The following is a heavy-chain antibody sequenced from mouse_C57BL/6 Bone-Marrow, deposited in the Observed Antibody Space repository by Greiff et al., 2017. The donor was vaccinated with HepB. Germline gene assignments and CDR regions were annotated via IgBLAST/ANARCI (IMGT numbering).Heavy chain of an antibody. Sequence: EVKLVESGGGLVQPGGSLKLSCAASGFTFSDYYMYWVRQTPEKRLEWVAYISNGGGSTYYPDTVKGRFTISRDHAKNTLYLQMSRLKSEDTAMYYCARKGGSSYWFAYWGQGTLVTVSA. CDR1: GFTFSDYY. CDR3: ARKGGSSYWFAY. D-gene: IGHD1-1*01. CDR2: ISNGGGST. V-gene: IGHV5-12*01. J-gene: IGHJ3*01.